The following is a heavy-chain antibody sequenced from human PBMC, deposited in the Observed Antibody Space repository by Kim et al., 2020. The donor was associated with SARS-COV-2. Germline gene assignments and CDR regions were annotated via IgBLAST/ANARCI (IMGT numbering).Heavy chain of an antibody. J-gene: IGHJ6*02. CDR1: GFTFSDYY. Sequence: GGSLRLSCAASGFTFSDYYMSWIRQAPGKGLEWVSYISSSSSYTNYADSVKGRFTISRDNAKNSLYLQMHSLRAEDTAVYYCARAGYDYVWGSYRDYYYYYGMDVWRQGTTVTVSS. CDR3: ARAGYDYVWGSYRDYYYYYGMDV. CDR2: ISSSSSYT. D-gene: IGHD3-16*02. V-gene: IGHV3-11*05.